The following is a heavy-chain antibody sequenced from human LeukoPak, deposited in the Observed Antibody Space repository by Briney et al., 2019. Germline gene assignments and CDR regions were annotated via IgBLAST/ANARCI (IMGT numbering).Heavy chain of an antibody. D-gene: IGHD3-16*01. V-gene: IGHV5-51*01. CDR3: ATMKAEGAGDTYTQLGGADYYYMDV. CDR2: IYPGDSDT. Sequence: GESLKISCKGSGYSFTSYWIGWVRQMPGKGLEWMGIIYPGDSDTRYSPSFQGQVTISADKSIDTAYLQWSSLKASDTAKYYCATMKAEGAGDTYTQLGGADYYYMDVWGKGTTVTVSS. J-gene: IGHJ6*03. CDR1: GYSFTSYW.